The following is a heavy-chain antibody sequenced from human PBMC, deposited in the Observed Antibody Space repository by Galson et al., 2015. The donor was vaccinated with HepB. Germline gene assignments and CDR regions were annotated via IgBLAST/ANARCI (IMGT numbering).Heavy chain of an antibody. D-gene: IGHD6-13*01. J-gene: IGHJ1*01. CDR2: VIGSGDNT. CDR3: AKPTRSWYLFQD. CDR1: GFTFNSFT. V-gene: IGHV3-23*01. Sequence: SLRLSCAASGFTFNSFTMSWVRQAPGKGLEWVSAVIGSGDNTYYADSVRGRFSISRDNSKNTMYLQMNSLRAEDTAVYYCAKPTRSWYLFQDWGQGTLVTVSS.